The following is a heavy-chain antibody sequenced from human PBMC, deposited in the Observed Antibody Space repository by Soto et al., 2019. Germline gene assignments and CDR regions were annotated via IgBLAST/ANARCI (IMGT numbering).Heavy chain of an antibody. D-gene: IGHD3-10*01. CDR3: ARDYVLGSGSYYNVFLFGAFDI. CDR1: GYTFTSYG. V-gene: IGHV1-18*01. J-gene: IGHJ3*02. Sequence: ASVKVSCKASGYTFTSYGISWVRQAPGQGLEWMGWISAYNGNTNYAQKLQGRVTMTTDTSTSTAYMELRSLRSDDTAVYYCARDYVLGSGSYYNVFLFGAFDIWGQGTMVTVSS. CDR2: ISAYNGNT.